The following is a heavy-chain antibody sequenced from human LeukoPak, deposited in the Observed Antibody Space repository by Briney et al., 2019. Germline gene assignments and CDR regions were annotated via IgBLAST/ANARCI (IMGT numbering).Heavy chain of an antibody. CDR1: GFTFDDYA. V-gene: IGHV3-9*01. CDR3: ARDLYSGSYHGDY. CDR2: ISWNSGSI. J-gene: IGHJ4*02. D-gene: IGHD1-26*01. Sequence: PGRSLRLSCAASGFTFDDYAMHWVRQAPGKGLEWVSGISWNSGSIGYADSVKGRFTISRDNAKNSLYLQMSSLRAEDTAVYYCARDLYSGSYHGDYWGQGTLVTVSS.